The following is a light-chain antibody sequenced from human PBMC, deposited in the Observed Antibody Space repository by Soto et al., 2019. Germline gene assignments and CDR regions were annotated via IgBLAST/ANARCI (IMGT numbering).Light chain of an antibody. CDR3: QQYGSSPYT. CDR2: GAS. J-gene: IGKJ2*01. Sequence: EIVLTQSPGTLSLSPGERATLSCRAIQSVSSSYLAWYQQKPGQAPRLLIYGASSRATGIPDRFSGSGSGTDFTLTIRRLEPEDFAVYYCQQYGSSPYTFGQGTKLEIK. V-gene: IGKV3-20*01. CDR1: QSVSSSY.